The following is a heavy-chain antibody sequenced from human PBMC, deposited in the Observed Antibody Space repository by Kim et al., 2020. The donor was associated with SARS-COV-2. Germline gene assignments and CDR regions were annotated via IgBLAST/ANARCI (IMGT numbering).Heavy chain of an antibody. CDR2: IYYSGST. D-gene: IGHD4-17*01. Sequence: SETLSLTCTVSGGSISSSSYYWGWIRQPPGKGLEWIGSIYYSGSTYYNPSLKSRVTISVDTSKNQFSLKLSSVTAADTAVYYCARQRITLTHDYGDSDYWGQGTLVTVSS. V-gene: IGHV4-39*01. CDR3: ARQRITLTHDYGDSDY. CDR1: GGSISSSSYY. J-gene: IGHJ4*02.